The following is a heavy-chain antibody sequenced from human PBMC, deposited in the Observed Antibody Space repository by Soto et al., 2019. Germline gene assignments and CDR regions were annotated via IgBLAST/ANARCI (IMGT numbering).Heavy chain of an antibody. J-gene: IGHJ4*02. CDR1: GYTFSSNA. CDR2: ISPYTGKT. D-gene: IGHD1-26*01. Sequence: QVPLVQSGAELKKPGASMKVSCKTSGYTFSSNALTWVRQAPGQGLEWMGWISPYTGKTVYAQKFQGRVTMTTDPSTSTAYMELRALRSDDTAVYYCARLGWELQSGRRYSDYWGQGTLITVSS. V-gene: IGHV1-18*04. CDR3: ARLGWELQSGRRYSDY.